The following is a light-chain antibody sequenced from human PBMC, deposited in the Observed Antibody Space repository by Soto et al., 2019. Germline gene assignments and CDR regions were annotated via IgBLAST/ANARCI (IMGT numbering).Light chain of an antibody. Sequence: QSALTQPPSASGTPGQRVTISCSGSTSNIGSNTVNWYQQLPGTAPKLLIYSNNQRPSGVPDRFSGSKSGTSASLAITGLQTGDEADSYCGTWDSSLSAVVFGGRTKVTVL. J-gene: IGLJ2*01. CDR2: SNN. CDR1: TSNIGSNT. CDR3: GTWDSSLSAVV. V-gene: IGLV1-44*01.